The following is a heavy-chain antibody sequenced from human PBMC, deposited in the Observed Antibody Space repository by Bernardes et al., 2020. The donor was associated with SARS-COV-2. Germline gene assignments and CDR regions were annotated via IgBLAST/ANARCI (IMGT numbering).Heavy chain of an antibody. CDR2: INPNSGGT. D-gene: IGHD5-12*01. CDR3: ASRRGYSGYPMAFDI. CDR1: GYTFTGYY. Sequence: ASVMVSCKASGYTFTGYYMHWVRQAPGQGLEWMGWINPNSGGTNYAQKFQGRVTMTRDTSISTAYMELSRLRSDDTAVYYCASRRGYSGYPMAFDIWGQGTMVTVSS. J-gene: IGHJ3*02. V-gene: IGHV1-2*02.